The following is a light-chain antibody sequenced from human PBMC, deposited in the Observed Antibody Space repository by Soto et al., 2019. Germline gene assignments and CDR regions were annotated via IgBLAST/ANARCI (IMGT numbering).Light chain of an antibody. Sequence: EIVLTQSPGTLSLSPGERATLSCRASQSVSSSYLAWYQQKPGQAPRLLIYGASSRATGIPDRFSGSGSGTDFTLTISRLEPEDFAVYYCQQYGSSPPMWTLGQGTKVEIK. V-gene: IGKV3-20*01. J-gene: IGKJ1*01. CDR3: QQYGSSPPMWT. CDR2: GAS. CDR1: QSVSSSY.